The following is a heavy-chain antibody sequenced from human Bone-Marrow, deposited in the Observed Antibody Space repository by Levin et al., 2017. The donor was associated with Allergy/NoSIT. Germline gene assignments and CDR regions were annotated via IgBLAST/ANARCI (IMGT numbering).Heavy chain of an antibody. D-gene: IGHD2-21*02. CDR1: GYIFISYP. CDR3: ARRANRYSFCSGDRYYGSPMDSYYFDY. CDR2: THAGNGDT. V-gene: IGHV1-3*01. Sequence: GESLKISCKASGYIFISYPIHWVRQAPGQRLEWMGWTHAGNGDTKYSQKFQGKVTITRDISASTAYMEVSGLRSEDTAVYYCARRANRYSFCSGDRYYGSPMDSYYFDYWGQGTLVTVSS. J-gene: IGHJ4*02.